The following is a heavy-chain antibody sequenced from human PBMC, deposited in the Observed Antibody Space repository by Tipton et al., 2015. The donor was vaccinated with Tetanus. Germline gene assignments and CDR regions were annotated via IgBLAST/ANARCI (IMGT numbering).Heavy chain of an antibody. V-gene: IGHV5-51*01. CDR3: ARAHCTDGVCNFDF. Sequence: QLVQSGGEVKKPGESLKISCKGSGYIFNNYWIGWVRQKPGKGLEWMGIIYPGDSDTRYSSSFQGQVTISIDKSINTPYLQWSSLKASDPSMFYCARAHCTDGVCNFDFWGQGALVTVAS. D-gene: IGHD2-8*01. CDR1: GYIFNNYW. CDR2: IYPGDSDT. J-gene: IGHJ4*02.